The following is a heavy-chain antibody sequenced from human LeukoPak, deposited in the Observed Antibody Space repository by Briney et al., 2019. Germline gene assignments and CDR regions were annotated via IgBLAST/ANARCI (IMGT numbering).Heavy chain of an antibody. CDR2: ISGSGGST. D-gene: IGHD1-26*01. CDR3: AKDRSGSYGMFDY. CDR1: GFTFSSYA. Sequence: GGSLRLPCAASGFTFSSYAMSWVRQAPGKGLEWVSAISGSGGSTYYADSVKGRFTISRDNSKNTLYLQMNSLRAEDTAVYYCAKDRSGSYGMFDYWGQGTLVTVSS. J-gene: IGHJ4*02. V-gene: IGHV3-23*01.